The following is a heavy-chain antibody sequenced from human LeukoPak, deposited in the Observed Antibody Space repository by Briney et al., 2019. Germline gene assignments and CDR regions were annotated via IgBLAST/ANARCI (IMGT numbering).Heavy chain of an antibody. CDR2: SSSSIYI. J-gene: IGHJ6*02. Sequence: SSSSIYIYYADSVKGRFTISRDNAKNSLYLQMNSLRAEDTAVYYCARASDIVLMVYAVYYGMDVWGQGTTVTVSS. CDR3: ARASDIVLMVYAVYYGMDV. V-gene: IGHV3-21*01. D-gene: IGHD2-8*01.